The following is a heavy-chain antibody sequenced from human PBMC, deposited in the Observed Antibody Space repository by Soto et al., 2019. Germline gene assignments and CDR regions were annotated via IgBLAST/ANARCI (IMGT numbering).Heavy chain of an antibody. CDR3: ARDLGYCSSTSCYKTFYYGMDV. Sequence: GGSLRLSCAASGFTFSSYEMNWVRQAPGKGLEWVSYISSSGSTIYYADSVKGRFTISRDNAKNSLYLQMNSLRAEDTAVYYCARDLGYCSSTSCYKTFYYGMDVWGQGTTVTVSS. D-gene: IGHD2-2*02. CDR1: GFTFSSYE. V-gene: IGHV3-48*03. J-gene: IGHJ6*02. CDR2: ISSSGSTI.